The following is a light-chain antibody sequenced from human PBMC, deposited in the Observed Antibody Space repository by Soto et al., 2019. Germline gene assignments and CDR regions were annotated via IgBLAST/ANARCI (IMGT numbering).Light chain of an antibody. CDR2: EVT. CDR3: SSYTGSSTLYV. Sequence: LAQPASVSGSPGQSITISCTGTSSDVGAYNYVSWYQHHPGKAPRLMISEVTNRPSGVSNRFSGSKSGNSASLTISGLQPDDEADYYCSSYTGSSTLYVFGTGTKVTVL. J-gene: IGLJ1*01. CDR1: SSDVGAYNY. V-gene: IGLV2-14*01.